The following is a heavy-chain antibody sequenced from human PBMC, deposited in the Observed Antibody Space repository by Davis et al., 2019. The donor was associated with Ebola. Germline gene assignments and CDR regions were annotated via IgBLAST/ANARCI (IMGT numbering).Heavy chain of an antibody. CDR3: ARGRCSGGSCYHYYYYGMDV. CDR1: GYTFNLYY. Sequence: AASVPVSCQASGYTFNLYYLYWVRQAPGQGLAWMGIINPSGGTTSYAQKFQGRVTMTRDTSTSTVYMELSSLRSEDTAVYYCARGRCSGGSCYHYYYYGMDVWGQGTTVTVSS. D-gene: IGHD2-15*01. J-gene: IGHJ6*02. CDR2: INPSGGTT. V-gene: IGHV1-46*02.